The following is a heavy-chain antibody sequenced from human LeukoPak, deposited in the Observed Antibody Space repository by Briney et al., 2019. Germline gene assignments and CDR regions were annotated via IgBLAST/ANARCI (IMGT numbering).Heavy chain of an antibody. D-gene: IGHD3-16*01. CDR3: ARDAGWGRLDS. J-gene: IGHJ4*02. Sequence: GGSLRLSCAASGLTISDSWIHWVRQAPGKGLMWVSRLASDESNKIYADSVKGRFTISRDNAKNTLYLQMNSLRVEDTSIYYCARDAGWGRLDSWGQGALVTVSS. V-gene: IGHV3-74*01. CDR1: GLTISDSW. CDR2: LASDESNK.